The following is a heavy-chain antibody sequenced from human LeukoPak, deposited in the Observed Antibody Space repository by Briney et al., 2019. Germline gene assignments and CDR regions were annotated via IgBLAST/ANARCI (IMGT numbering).Heavy chain of an antibody. J-gene: IGHJ6*02. CDR2: IYDSGST. D-gene: IGHD6-13*01. Sequence: PSETLPLTCNVSGDSISSYYWSWIRQPPGKGLEWIGYIYDSGSTNYNPSLKSRVTMSVDTSKTQLSLNLSSVTAADTAVYYCATYSSSRYYYGMDVWGQGTTVTVSS. CDR3: ATYSSSRYYYGMDV. CDR1: GDSISSYY. V-gene: IGHV4-59*01.